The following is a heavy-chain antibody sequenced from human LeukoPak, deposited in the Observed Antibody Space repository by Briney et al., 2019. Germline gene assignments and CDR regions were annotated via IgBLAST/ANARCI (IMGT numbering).Heavy chain of an antibody. CDR2: ISGSGGST. CDR1: GFTFSSYA. CDR3: ARGDYTTELDY. V-gene: IGHV3-23*01. J-gene: IGHJ4*02. Sequence: GGSLRLSCAASGFTFSSYAMSWVRQAPGKGLEWVSAISGSGGSTYYADSVKGRFTISRENAKNSLYLQMNSLRAGDTAVYYCARGDYTTELDYWGQGTLVTVSS. D-gene: IGHD3-3*01.